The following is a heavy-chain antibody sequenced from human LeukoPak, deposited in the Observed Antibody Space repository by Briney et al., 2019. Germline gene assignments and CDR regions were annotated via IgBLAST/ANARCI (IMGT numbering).Heavy chain of an antibody. D-gene: IGHD6-19*01. CDR2: ISWNSGSI. Sequence: PGGSLRLSCAASGFTFDDYAMHWVRQAPGKGLEWASGISWNSGSIGYADSVKGRFTISRDNAKNSLYLQMNSLRTEDTALYYCAKDRGSGWLSFDYWGQGTLVTVSS. CDR1: GFTFDDYA. V-gene: IGHV3-9*01. J-gene: IGHJ4*02. CDR3: AKDRGSGWLSFDY.